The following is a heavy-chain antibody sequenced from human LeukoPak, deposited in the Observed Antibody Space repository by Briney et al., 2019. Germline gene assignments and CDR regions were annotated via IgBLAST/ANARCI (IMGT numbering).Heavy chain of an antibody. V-gene: IGHV4-39*01. J-gene: IGHJ4*02. Sequence: PETLSLTCTVSGGSISSSSYYWGWIRQPPGKGLEWIGSIYYSGSTYYNPSLKSRVTISVDTSKNQFSLKLSSVTAVDTAVYYCARNTDYFDYWGQGTLVTVSS. CDR2: IYYSGST. D-gene: IGHD2-2*02. CDR3: ARNTDYFDY. CDR1: GGSISSSSYY.